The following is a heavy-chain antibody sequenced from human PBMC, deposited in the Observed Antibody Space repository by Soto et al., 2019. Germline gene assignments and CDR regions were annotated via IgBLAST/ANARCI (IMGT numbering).Heavy chain of an antibody. CDR2: ISGSGGSS. Sequence: LRLSCAASGFAFSTYAMTWVRQAPGKVLEWVSVISGSGGSSYYADSVKGRFTISRDNSKNTLFLQMNGLRAEDTAVYYCAKVTKRAAAGRYEYYKYGMDVWGQGTTVTVSS. CDR3: AKVTKRAAAGRYEYYKYGMDV. V-gene: IGHV3-23*01. D-gene: IGHD6-13*01. CDR1: GFAFSTYA. J-gene: IGHJ6*02.